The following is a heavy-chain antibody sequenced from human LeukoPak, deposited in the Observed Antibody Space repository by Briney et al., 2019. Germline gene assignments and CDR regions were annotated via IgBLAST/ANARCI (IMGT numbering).Heavy chain of an antibody. CDR3: ASTAKDPVRGVIDWFDP. D-gene: IGHD3-10*01. J-gene: IGHJ5*02. CDR2: INHSGST. CDR1: GGSFSGYY. V-gene: IGHV4-34*01. Sequence: SETLSLTCAVYGGSFSGYYWSWVRQPPGKGLEWIGEINHSGSTNYNPSLKSRVTISVDTSKNQFSLKLSSVTAADTAVYYCASTAKDPVRGVIDWFDPWGQGTLVTVSS.